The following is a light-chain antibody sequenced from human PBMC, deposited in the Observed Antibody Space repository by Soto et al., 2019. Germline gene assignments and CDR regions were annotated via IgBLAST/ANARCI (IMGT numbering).Light chain of an antibody. J-gene: IGKJ5*01. CDR3: QQRSTWPPAIT. CDR2: AAS. Sequence: EIVLTQSPGTLSLSPGERATLSCRASQTISNYLAWYQQKPGQAPRLLIYAASSRATGIPARFSGSGSGTDFTLTISSLEPEDFAVYYCQQRSTWPPAITFGQGTRLEIK. V-gene: IGKV3-11*01. CDR1: QTISNY.